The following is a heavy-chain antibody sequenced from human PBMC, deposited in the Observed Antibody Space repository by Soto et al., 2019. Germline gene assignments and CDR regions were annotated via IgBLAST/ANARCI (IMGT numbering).Heavy chain of an antibody. J-gene: IGHJ1*01. D-gene: IGHD3-3*01. V-gene: IGHV4-30-4*01. CDR1: GGSISSGDYY. Sequence: PSETLSLTCTVSGGSISSGDYYWSWIRQPPGKGLEWIGYIYYSGSTYYNPSLKSRVTISLDTPKNQFSLKLSSVTAADTAVYYCATSSIFGGVMTGFQHSGPALLVTV. CDR3: ATSSIFGGVMTGFQH. CDR2: IYYSGST.